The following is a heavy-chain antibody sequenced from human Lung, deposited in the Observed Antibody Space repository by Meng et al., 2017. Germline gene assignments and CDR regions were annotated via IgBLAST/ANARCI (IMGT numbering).Heavy chain of an antibody. V-gene: IGHV4-34*01. Sequence: QVQLQRWGAGLLNPAETLSLPSVVFGWSLGDYYWSGTRKPPGKGLEWIGEINHSGSTNYNPSLESRATISVDTSQNNLSLKLSSVTAADSAVYYCARGPTTMAHDFDYWGQGTLVTVSS. D-gene: IGHD4-11*01. J-gene: IGHJ4*02. CDR3: ARGPTTMAHDFDY. CDR2: INHSGST. CDR1: GWSLGDYY.